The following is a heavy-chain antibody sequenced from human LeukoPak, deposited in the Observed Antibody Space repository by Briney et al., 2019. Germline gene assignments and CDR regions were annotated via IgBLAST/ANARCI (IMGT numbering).Heavy chain of an antibody. Sequence: PSETLSLTCTVSGGSISSYYWSWIRQPPGKGLEWIGYIYYSGSTNYNPSLKSRVTISVDTSKNQFSLKLSSVTAADTAVYYCARGPSSGRLYYYYYYYMDVWGKGTTVTVSS. D-gene: IGHD3-22*01. CDR3: ARGPSSGRLYYYYYYYMDV. J-gene: IGHJ6*03. CDR1: GGSISSYY. CDR2: IYYSGST. V-gene: IGHV4-59*01.